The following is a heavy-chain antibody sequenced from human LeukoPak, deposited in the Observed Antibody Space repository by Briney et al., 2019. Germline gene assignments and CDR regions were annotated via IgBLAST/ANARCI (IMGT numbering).Heavy chain of an antibody. CDR2: IYHSGST. D-gene: IGHD4-11*01. CDR1: GYSISSGYY. V-gene: IGHV4-38-2*01. Sequence: SETLSLTCAVSGYSISSGYYWGWIRQPPGKGLEWIGSIYHSGSTYYNPSLKSRVTISVDTSKNQFSLKLSSVTAADTAVYYCAVRNDYSNYANQRRDYWGQGTLVTASS. CDR3: AVRNDYSNYANQRRDY. J-gene: IGHJ4*02.